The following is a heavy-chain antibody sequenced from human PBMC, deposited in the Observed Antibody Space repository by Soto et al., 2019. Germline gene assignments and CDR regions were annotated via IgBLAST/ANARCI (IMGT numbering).Heavy chain of an antibody. Sequence: QVQLVQSGAEVKKPGASVKVSCKASGYTFTSYAMHWVRQAPGQRLEGMGWINAGNGNTKYSQKFQGRVNITRDTSASTAYMELSSLRSEDTAVYYCARDLGIVATIYMDVWGKGTTVTVSS. CDR2: INAGNGNT. CDR1: GYTFTSYA. J-gene: IGHJ6*03. CDR3: ARDLGIVATIYMDV. D-gene: IGHD5-12*01. V-gene: IGHV1-3*01.